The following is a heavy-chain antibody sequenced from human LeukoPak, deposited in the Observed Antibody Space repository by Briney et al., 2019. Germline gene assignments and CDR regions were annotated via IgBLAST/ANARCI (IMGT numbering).Heavy chain of an antibody. J-gene: IGHJ4*02. V-gene: IGHV3-74*01. D-gene: IGHD2/OR15-2a*01. CDR2: INSDGSWT. CDR3: VSFYETY. Sequence: VPQALRKGLVWVSHINSDGSWTSYADSVKGRFTISKDNAKNTVYLQMNSLRAEDTAVYYCVSFYETYWGRGTLVTVSS.